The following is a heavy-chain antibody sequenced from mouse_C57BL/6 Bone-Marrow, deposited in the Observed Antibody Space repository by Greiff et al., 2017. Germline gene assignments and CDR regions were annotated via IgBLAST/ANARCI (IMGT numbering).Heavy chain of an antibody. CDR1: GYTFTSYG. CDR2: IYPRSGNT. V-gene: IGHV1-81*01. J-gene: IGHJ2*01. CDR3: ARTGYLFDY. Sequence: QVQLQQSRVELARPGASVKLSCKASGYTFTSYGISWVKQRTGQGLEWIGEIYPRSGNTYYNEKFKGKATLTADKSSSTAYMELRSLTSEDSAVYFCARTGYLFDYWGQGTTLTVSS. D-gene: IGHD2-2*01.